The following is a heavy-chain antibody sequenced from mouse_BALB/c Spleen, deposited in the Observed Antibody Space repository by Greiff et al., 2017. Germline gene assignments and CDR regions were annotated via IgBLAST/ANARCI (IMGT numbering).Heavy chain of an antibody. CDR1: GYTFTSYW. J-gene: IGHJ2*01. V-gene: IGHV1-7*01. CDR3: ARGIYYGYDGGY. D-gene: IGHD2-2*01. Sequence: VQLQQSGAELAKPGASVKMSCKASGYTFTSYWMHWVKQRPGQGLEWIGYINPSTGYTEYNQKFKDKATLTADKSSSTAYMQLSSLTSEDSAVYYCARGIYYGYDGGYWGQGTTLTVSS. CDR2: INPSTGYT.